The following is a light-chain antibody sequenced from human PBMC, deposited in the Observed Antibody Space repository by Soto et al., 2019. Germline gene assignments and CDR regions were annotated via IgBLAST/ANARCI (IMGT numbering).Light chain of an antibody. CDR3: QLRSNWPPYT. CDR2: DAS. J-gene: IGKJ2*01. Sequence: EIVLTQSPATLSLSPGERATLSCRASQGVNSYLAWYQQKPGKAPRLLIYDASNSATGIPARFSGSGSWTDFTLTISSLEPEDFAVYYCQLRSNWPPYTFGQGTKLEIK. CDR1: QGVNSY. V-gene: IGKV3-11*01.